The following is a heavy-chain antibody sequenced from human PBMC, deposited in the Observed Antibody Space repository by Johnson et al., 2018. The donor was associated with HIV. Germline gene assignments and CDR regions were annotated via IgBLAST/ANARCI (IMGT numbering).Heavy chain of an antibody. CDR3: ASSAFDI. J-gene: IGHJ3*02. V-gene: IGHV3-30*04. Sequence: QVQLVESGGGVVQPGRSLRLSCAASGFTFSSYAMHWVRQAPGKGLEWVAVISYDGSNKYYADSVKGRFTISRDNSKNTLYLQMNSLRAEDTAVYYCASSAFDIWGQGTRVTVSS. CDR1: GFTFSSYA. CDR2: ISYDGSNK.